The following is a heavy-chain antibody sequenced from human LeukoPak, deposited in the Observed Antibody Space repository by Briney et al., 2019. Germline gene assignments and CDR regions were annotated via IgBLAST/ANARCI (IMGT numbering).Heavy chain of an antibody. CDR2: IYPSGST. D-gene: IGHD6-19*01. CDR1: GGSISSYY. V-gene: IGHV4-4*07. Sequence: SETLFLTCTVSGGSISSYYWNWIRQPAGKGLEWIGLIYPSGSTNYNPSLKSRVTMSLDTSKNHLSLTLSSVTAADTAVYYCAQYSSDEGWFDPWGLGTLVTVSS. J-gene: IGHJ5*02. CDR3: AQYSSDEGWFDP.